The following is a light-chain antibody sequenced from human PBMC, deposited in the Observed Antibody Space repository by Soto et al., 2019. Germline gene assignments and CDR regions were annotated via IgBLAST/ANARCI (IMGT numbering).Light chain of an antibody. V-gene: IGKV3-11*01. Sequence: EIVLTQSPATLSLSPGERATLSCRASQSISSHLAWYQQKPGQAPRLVMYDASNRATGIPARFSGSGSGTAFTLTISSLEPEDFAVYYCQQRVNWPLTFGGGTKVEIK. CDR1: QSISSH. CDR2: DAS. J-gene: IGKJ4*01. CDR3: QQRVNWPLT.